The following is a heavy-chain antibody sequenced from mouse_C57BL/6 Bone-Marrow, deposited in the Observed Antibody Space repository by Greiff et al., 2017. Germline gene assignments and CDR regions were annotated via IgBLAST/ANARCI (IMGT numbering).Heavy chain of an antibody. CDR1: GYTFTSYW. Sequence: QVQLQQPGAELVKPGASVKLSCKASGYTFTSYWMHWVKQRPGQGLEWIGMIHPNSGSTNYNEKFKSKATLTVDTSSSTAYMQLSSLTSEDSAVYYCAREGRWDGAMDYWGQGTSVNVSS. CDR3: AREGRWDGAMDY. D-gene: IGHD4-1*01. J-gene: IGHJ4*01. CDR2: IHPNSGST. V-gene: IGHV1-64*01.